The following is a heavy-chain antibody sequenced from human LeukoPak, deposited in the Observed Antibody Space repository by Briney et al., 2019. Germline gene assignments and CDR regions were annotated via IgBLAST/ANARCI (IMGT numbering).Heavy chain of an antibody. J-gene: IGHJ4*02. CDR2: ISGSGGST. Sequence: GGSLRLSCAASGFTFSSYAMGWVRQAPGKGLEWVSAISGSGGSTYYADSVKGRFTISRDNSKNTLYLQMNSLRAEDTAVYYCAKDNDSSGYYDYWGQGTLVTVFS. V-gene: IGHV3-23*01. CDR1: GFTFSSYA. CDR3: AKDNDSSGYYDY. D-gene: IGHD3-22*01.